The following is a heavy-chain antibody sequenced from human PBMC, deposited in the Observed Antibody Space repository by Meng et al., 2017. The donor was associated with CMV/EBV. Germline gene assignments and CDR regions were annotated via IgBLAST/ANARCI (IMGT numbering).Heavy chain of an antibody. CDR1: GGSISSGDYY. V-gene: IGHV4-30-4*08. CDR3: ARDNRRGGVDY. J-gene: IGHJ4*02. Sequence: GPRQQRGQGLVKPPPTLSLTCTVSGGSISSGDYYWSWIRQPPGKGLEWIGYIYYSGSTYYNPSLKSRVTISVDTSKNQFSLKLSSVTAADTAVYYCARDNRRGGVDYWGQGTLVTVSS. D-gene: IGHD3-3*01. CDR2: IYYSGST.